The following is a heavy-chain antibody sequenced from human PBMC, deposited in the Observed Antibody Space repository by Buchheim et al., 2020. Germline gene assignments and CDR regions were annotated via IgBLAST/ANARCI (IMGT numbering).Heavy chain of an antibody. CDR3: AKDWAYGMDV. J-gene: IGHJ6*02. CDR2: INSDGSTT. CDR1: GFTFSSYG. Sequence: VQLVESGGGVVQPGRSLRLSCAASGFTFSSYGMHWVRQAPGKGLVWVSHINSDGSTTSYADSGKGRFIISRDNAKNTVYLQMNSLRVEDTAVYYCAKDWAYGMDVWGQGTT. D-gene: IGHD3-16*01. V-gene: IGHV3-74*01.